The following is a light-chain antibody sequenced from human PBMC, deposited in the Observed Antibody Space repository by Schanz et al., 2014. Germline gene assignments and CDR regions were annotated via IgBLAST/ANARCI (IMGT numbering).Light chain of an antibody. Sequence: QSALTQPRSVSGSPGQSVTISCTGTSSDVGGYNSVSWYQQHPGKAPKLMIYDVSKRPSGVPDRFSGSKSSNTASLTISGLQAEDEADYYCCSYAGSYVVFGGGTKLTVL. J-gene: IGLJ2*01. V-gene: IGLV2-11*01. CDR2: DVS. CDR1: SSDVGGYNS. CDR3: CSYAGSYVV.